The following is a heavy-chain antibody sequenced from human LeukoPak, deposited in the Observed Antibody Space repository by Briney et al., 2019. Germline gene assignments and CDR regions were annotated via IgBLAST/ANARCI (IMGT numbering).Heavy chain of an antibody. CDR3: VRQSRDGYNHYFDY. CDR2: IYHSGTT. Sequence: SETLSLTCTVSGGSVSSYYWSWIRQPPGQGLEWIGSIYHSGTTYYNPSLKSRVTISLETSKNQLSLRLSSVTAADTAVYYCVRQSRDGYNHYFDYWGQGTLVTVSS. J-gene: IGHJ4*02. D-gene: IGHD5-24*01. V-gene: IGHV4-59*08. CDR1: GGSVSSYY.